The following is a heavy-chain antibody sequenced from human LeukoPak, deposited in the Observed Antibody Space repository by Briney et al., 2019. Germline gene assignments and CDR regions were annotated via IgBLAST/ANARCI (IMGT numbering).Heavy chain of an antibody. Sequence: SETLSLTCTVSGGSISSGGYYWSWIRQHPGKGLEWIGYIYYSGSTYYNPSLKSRVTISVDTSKNQFSLKLSSVTAADTAVYYCARVKGYYYEPNSGAFDIWGQGTMVTVSS. CDR3: ARVKGYYYEPNSGAFDI. D-gene: IGHD3-22*01. CDR1: GGSISSGGYY. J-gene: IGHJ3*02. CDR2: IYYSGST. V-gene: IGHV4-31*03.